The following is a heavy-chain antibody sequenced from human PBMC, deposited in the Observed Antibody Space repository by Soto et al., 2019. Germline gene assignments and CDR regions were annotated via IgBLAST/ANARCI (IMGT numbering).Heavy chain of an antibody. D-gene: IGHD2-21*02. Sequence: QVQLQESCPGLVRPSETLSLTCTVSSYSISSYYWIWIRQSPAKGLEWIGYTDYSGNTNYNPSLKSRVTTSGDTSKTQFSLRLSSVTAADTAVYYCAREVCDPLYYLDYWGQGTLVTVSS. CDR2: TDYSGNT. CDR3: AREVCDPLYYLDY. CDR1: SYSISSYY. J-gene: IGHJ4*02. V-gene: IGHV4-59*08.